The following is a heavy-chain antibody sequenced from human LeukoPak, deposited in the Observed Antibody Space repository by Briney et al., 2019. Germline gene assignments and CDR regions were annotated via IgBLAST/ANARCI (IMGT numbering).Heavy chain of an antibody. Sequence: GGSLRLSCAASGFTFSSYGMPWVRQAPGKGLEWVAVISYDGSNKYYADSVKGRFTISRDNSKNTLYLQMNSLRAEDTAVYYCAKTTDPTANYWGQGTLVTVSS. CDR3: AKTTDPTANY. CDR2: ISYDGSNK. V-gene: IGHV3-30*18. D-gene: IGHD4-4*01. J-gene: IGHJ4*02. CDR1: GFTFSSYG.